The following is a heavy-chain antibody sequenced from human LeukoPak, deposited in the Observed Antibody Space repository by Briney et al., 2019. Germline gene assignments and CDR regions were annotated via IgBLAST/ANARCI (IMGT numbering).Heavy chain of an antibody. CDR2: IIPIFGTA. Sequence: ASVKVSCKASGGAFSSYAISWVRQAPGQGLEWMGGIIPIFGTANYAQKFQGRVTITADESTSTAYMELSSLRSEDTAVYYCARGYNSSSSFDYWGQGTLVTVSS. V-gene: IGHV1-69*01. J-gene: IGHJ4*02. D-gene: IGHD6-6*01. CDR3: ARGYNSSSSFDY. CDR1: GGAFSSYA.